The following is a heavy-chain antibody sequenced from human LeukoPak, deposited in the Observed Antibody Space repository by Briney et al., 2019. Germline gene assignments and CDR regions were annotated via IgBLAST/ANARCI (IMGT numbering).Heavy chain of an antibody. CDR1: GGSISSYY. V-gene: IGHV4-4*07. CDR2: IYTSRST. Sequence: SETLSLTCTASGGSISSYYWSWIRQPAGKGLEWIGRIYTSRSTNYNPSLKSRVTMSVDTSKNQFSLKLSSVTAADTAVYYCARDGRVAAAEYGMDVWGQGTTVTVSS. D-gene: IGHD6-13*01. J-gene: IGHJ6*02. CDR3: ARDGRVAAAEYGMDV.